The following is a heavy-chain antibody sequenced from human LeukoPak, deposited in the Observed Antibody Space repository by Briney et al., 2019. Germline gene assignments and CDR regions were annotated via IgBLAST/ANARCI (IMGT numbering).Heavy chain of an antibody. V-gene: IGHV1-69*06. CDR1: GGTFSSYA. Sequence: SVKVSCKASGGTFSSYAISWVRQAPGQGLEWMGGIIPIFGTANYAQKFQGRVTITADKSTSTAYMELSSLRSEDTAVYYCASPPLVGWGVDYWGQGTLVTVSS. CDR2: IIPIFGTA. CDR3: ASPPLVGWGVDY. J-gene: IGHJ4*02. D-gene: IGHD3-16*01.